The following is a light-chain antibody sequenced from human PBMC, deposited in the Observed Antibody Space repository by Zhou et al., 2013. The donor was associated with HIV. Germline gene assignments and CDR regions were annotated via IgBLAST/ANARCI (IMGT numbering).Light chain of an antibody. CDR2: GAS. CDR3: QQYNNWPET. CDR1: QSVNNNY. Sequence: EIVLTQSPGTLSLSPGERATLSCRASQSVNNNYLAWYQQKPGQAPRLLIYGASSRATGITDRLSGSGSGTDFTLTISSMQSEDFAVYYCQQYNNWPETFGQGTKVEIK. J-gene: IGKJ1*01. V-gene: IGKV3-20*01.